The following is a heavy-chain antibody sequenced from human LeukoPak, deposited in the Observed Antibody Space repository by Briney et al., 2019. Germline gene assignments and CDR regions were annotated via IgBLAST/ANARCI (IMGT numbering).Heavy chain of an antibody. V-gene: IGHV3-7*01. CDR3: ARNLAYNAFDI. Sequence: PGGSLRLSCAASRFTFSSSWMTWVRQPLGKGLEYVANIKEDGSQKYYEDSVTGRFTISRDNVKNSLYLQMDSLRAEDTAVYFCARNLAYNAFDIWGQGTVVTVSS. D-gene: IGHD1-1*01. CDR1: RFTFSSSW. J-gene: IGHJ3*02. CDR2: IKEDGSQK.